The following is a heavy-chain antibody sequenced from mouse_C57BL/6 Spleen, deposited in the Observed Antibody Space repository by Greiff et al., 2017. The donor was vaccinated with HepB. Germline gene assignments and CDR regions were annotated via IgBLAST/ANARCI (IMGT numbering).Heavy chain of an antibody. D-gene: IGHD1-1*01. CDR2: IHPNSGST. CDR1: GYTFTSYW. Sequence: QVQLQQPGAELVKPGASVKLSCKASGYTFTSYWMHWVKQRPGQGLEWIGMIHPNSGSTNYNEKFKSKATLTVDKSSSTAYMQLSSLTSEDSAVYYCARDITTVVEAAYWGQGTLVTVSA. CDR3: ARDITTVVEAAY. V-gene: IGHV1-64*01. J-gene: IGHJ3*01.